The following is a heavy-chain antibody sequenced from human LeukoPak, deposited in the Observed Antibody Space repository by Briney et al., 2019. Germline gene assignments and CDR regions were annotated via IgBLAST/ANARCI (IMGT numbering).Heavy chain of an antibody. V-gene: IGHV3-66*01. CDR2: IYSGGST. D-gene: IGHD4-17*01. J-gene: IGHJ4*02. CDR1: GFTVSSNY. CDR3: ARDQAAGDSPFDY. Sequence: GGSLRLSCAASGFTVSSNYMSWVRQAPGRGLEWVSVIYSGGSTYYADSVKGRFTISRDNSKNTLYLQMNSLRAEDTAVYYCARDQAAGDSPFDYWGQGTLVTVSS.